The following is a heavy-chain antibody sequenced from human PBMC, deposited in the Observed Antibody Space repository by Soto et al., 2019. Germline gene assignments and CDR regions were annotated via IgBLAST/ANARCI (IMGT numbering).Heavy chain of an antibody. V-gene: IGHV3-23*01. CDR1: GFTFNSYA. CDR2: MSVSGST. CDR3: AKKVRPPGYSDCCDGMDV. D-gene: IGHD5-18*01. J-gene: IGHJ6*04. Sequence: EVQVLESGGGLVQPGRSLRLSCAASGFTFNSYAMPWVRQAPGKGLEWVSAMSVSGSTHYEASGKGRFTISRDNTKNKRYLEMNSLRAEDTAVYCCAKKVRPPGYSDCCDGMDVRGEGTAVTVSS.